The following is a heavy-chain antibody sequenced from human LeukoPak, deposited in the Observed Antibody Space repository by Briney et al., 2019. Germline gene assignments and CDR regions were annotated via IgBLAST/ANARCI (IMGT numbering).Heavy chain of an antibody. D-gene: IGHD6-19*01. CDR3: ARVSSGWPYFQH. V-gene: IGHV3-48*03. Sequence: GGSLRLSCAASGFTFSSYEMNWVRQAPGKGLEWVSYISSSGSTIYYADSVKGRFTISRDNAKNSLYLQMNSLRAKDTAVYYCARVSSGWPYFQHWGQGTLITVSS. J-gene: IGHJ1*01. CDR1: GFTFSSYE. CDR2: ISSSGSTI.